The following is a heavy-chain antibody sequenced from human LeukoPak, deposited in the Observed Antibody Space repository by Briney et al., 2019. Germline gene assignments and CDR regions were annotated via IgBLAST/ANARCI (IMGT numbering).Heavy chain of an antibody. CDR2: IKPKIGAR. CDR1: GYSFTDYY. CDR3: VRDPSLSAFDI. V-gene: IGHV1-2*02. Sequence: GASVKVSCKASGYSFTDYYIHWVRQAPGQGLEWMGWIKPKIGARNYAQKFQGRVTLTRDTSIRTAYMELSGLSSDDAAVYYCVRDPSLSAFDIWGQGTMVAVPS. J-gene: IGHJ3*02.